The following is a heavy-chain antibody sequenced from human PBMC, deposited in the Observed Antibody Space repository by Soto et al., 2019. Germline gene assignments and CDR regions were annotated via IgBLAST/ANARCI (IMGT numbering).Heavy chain of an antibody. CDR2: INEDSTYI. Sequence: DVQLVASGGGLVNPGGSLRLSCTASGFAFNTYSMNWVRQAPGKGLEWVSSINEDSTYIYYSDSLRGRITISGDNDKDSLFLQTNSLSPDDTAVYYCVRDLGRYFRSGYMDLWGDGATVTVSS. CDR3: VRDLGRYFRSGYMDL. D-gene: IGHD3-9*01. J-gene: IGHJ6*02. CDR1: GFAFNTYS. V-gene: IGHV3-21*02.